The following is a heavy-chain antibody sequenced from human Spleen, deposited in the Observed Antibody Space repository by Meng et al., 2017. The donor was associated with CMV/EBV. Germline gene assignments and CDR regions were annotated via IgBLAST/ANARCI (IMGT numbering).Heavy chain of an antibody. J-gene: IGHJ6*02. V-gene: IGHV3-20*04. Sequence: GESLKISCAASGFTFDDYGMSWVRQAPGKGLEWVSGINWNGGSTGYADSVKGRFTISRDNAKNSLYLQMNSLRAEDTALYYCARDLSGSYSDYYYGMDVWGQGTTVTVSS. CDR1: GFTFDDYG. CDR2: INWNGGST. D-gene: IGHD1-26*01. CDR3: ARDLSGSYSDYYYGMDV.